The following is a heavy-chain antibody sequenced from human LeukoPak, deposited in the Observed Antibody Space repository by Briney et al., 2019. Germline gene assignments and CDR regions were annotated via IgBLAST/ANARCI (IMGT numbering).Heavy chain of an antibody. J-gene: IGHJ4*02. CDR2: ISGSTGTT. Sequence: PGGSLRLSCAASGFTFSSYAMSWVRQAPGKGLEWVSAISGSTGTTSYADSVKGRFTISRDNSKNTLYLQMNSLRAEDTAVYYCAKQPLQYHFWGGYFSQWGQGTLVTVSS. CDR1: GFTFSSYA. CDR3: AKQPLQYHFWGGYFSQ. V-gene: IGHV3-23*01. D-gene: IGHD3-3*01.